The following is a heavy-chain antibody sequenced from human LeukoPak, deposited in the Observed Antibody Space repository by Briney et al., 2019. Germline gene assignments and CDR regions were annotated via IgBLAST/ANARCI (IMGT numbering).Heavy chain of an antibody. D-gene: IGHD6-13*01. CDR2: MNPVSGNA. V-gene: IGHV1-8*01. Sequence: ASVKVSCKASGYTFTNFDINWVRQAPGQGLEWMGWMNPVSGNAGSAQKFQGRVTFPRDTSISTAYMELSSLRSDDTAFYYCARAPMGAAALYCGQGTLVTVSS. CDR3: ARAPMGAAALY. CDR1: GYTFTNFD. J-gene: IGHJ1*01.